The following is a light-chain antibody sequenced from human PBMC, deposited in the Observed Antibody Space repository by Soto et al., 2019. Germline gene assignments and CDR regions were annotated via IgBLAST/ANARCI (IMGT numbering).Light chain of an antibody. J-gene: IGLJ3*02. CDR1: SGHSSYA. Sequence: QSVLTQSPFASASLGASVKLTCTLSSGHSSYAIAWHQQQPEKGPRYLMKLNSDGSHSKGDGIPDRFSGSNSGAERYLTISSLQSEDEADYYCQTWGTGPWVFGGGTKLTVL. CDR2: LNSDGSH. CDR3: QTWGTGPWV. V-gene: IGLV4-69*01.